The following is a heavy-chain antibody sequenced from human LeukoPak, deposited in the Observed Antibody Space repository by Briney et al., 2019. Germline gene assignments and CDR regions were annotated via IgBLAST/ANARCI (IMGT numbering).Heavy chain of an antibody. Sequence: GRCLRLSCALSGFTFSSYGMSSVRQTPGKGLEWASAITGRGGSTYYADCGKGRFTIYRDNYKNTLYLQMNSLRTEDTAVYYCAKDGARITMIVVVITTHFDYWGQGTLVTVSS. CDR3: AKDGARITMIVVVITTHFDY. V-gene: IGHV3-23*01. J-gene: IGHJ4*02. CDR1: GFTFSSYG. D-gene: IGHD3-22*01. CDR2: ITGRGGST.